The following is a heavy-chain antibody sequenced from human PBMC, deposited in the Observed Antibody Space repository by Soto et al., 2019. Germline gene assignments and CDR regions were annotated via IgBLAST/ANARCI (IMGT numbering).Heavy chain of an antibody. CDR1: GGTFSSYT. CDR2: IIPILGIA. D-gene: IGHD2-2*01. V-gene: IGHV1-69*02. CDR3: VSRDIVVVPAAMSDY. Sequence: QVQLVQSGAEVKKPGSSVKVSCKASGGTFSSYTISWVLQSPGQGLEWMGRIIPILGIAHYAQKFQGRATITVDKSMSTAYMALSSLRSEDTVVYYCVSRDIVVVPAAMSDYWGQGTLVTVSS. J-gene: IGHJ4*02.